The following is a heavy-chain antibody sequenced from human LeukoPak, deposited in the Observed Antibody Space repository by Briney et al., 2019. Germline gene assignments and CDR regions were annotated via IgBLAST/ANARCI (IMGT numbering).Heavy chain of an antibody. Sequence: PSETLSLTCAVSGYSLSSGYYWGWIRQPPGKGLEWIGSIYHSGSTYYNPSLKSRVTISVDTSKNQFSLKLSSVTAADTAVYYCARGLGYCSSTSCYTLDNWFDPWGQGTLVTVSS. J-gene: IGHJ5*02. D-gene: IGHD2-2*02. CDR2: IYHSGST. CDR3: ARGLGYCSSTSCYTLDNWFDP. CDR1: GYSLSSGYY. V-gene: IGHV4-38-2*01.